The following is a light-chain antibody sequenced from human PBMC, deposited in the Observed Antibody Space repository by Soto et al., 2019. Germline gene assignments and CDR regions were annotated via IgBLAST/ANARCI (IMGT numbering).Light chain of an antibody. CDR3: CSYAGSNTLV. V-gene: IGLV2-23*01. CDR1: SSDVGNYNL. J-gene: IGLJ3*02. Sequence: QSVLTQPASVSGSPGQSITISCTGTSSDVGNYNLVSWYQQHPGKAPKLMISEGSKRPSGFSNRFSGSKSGNTASLTISGLQPEDEADYYCCSYAGSNTLVFGGGTKLTVL. CDR2: EGS.